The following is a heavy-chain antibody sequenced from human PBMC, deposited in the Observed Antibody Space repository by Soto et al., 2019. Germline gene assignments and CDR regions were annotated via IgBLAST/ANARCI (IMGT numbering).Heavy chain of an antibody. CDR3: AKDPDYSPMWAYFDY. J-gene: IGHJ4*02. CDR1: GFTFKSYA. CDR2: ITGSGDGT. Sequence: GGSLRLSCAASGFTFKSYAVSWVRQAPGKVLEWVSVITGSGDGTYYADSVKGRFTISRDNSKNTLYLQMNSLRAEDTAVYYCAKDPDYSPMWAYFDYWGQGTLVNVSS. V-gene: IGHV3-23*01. D-gene: IGHD4-4*01.